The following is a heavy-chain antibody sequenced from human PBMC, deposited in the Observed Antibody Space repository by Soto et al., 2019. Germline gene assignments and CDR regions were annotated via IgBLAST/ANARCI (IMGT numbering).Heavy chain of an antibody. J-gene: IGHJ4*02. CDR2: INPILSMS. V-gene: IGHV1-69*02. D-gene: IGHD3-10*01. CDR1: GATFTFYS. CDR3: ASSYGSGYRAFDY. Sequence: QVQLVQSGAEVKKPGSSVRVSCKASGATFTFYSINWVRQAPGLGLEWMGRINPILSMSNYAQRFQGRVTXTXDKXTSTAYMELSSLRSEDTAMYYCASSYGSGYRAFDYWGQGALVTVSS.